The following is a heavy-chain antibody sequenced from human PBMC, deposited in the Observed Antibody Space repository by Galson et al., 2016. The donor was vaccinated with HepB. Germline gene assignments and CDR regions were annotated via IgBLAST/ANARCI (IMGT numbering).Heavy chain of an antibody. V-gene: IGHV1-46*01. D-gene: IGHD1-26*01. CDR3: ARFSYSGSYHIDY. J-gene: IGHJ4*02. CDR1: GYTFTSYY. CDR2: INPSGGST. Sequence: SVKVSCKASGYTFTSYYMHWVRQAPGQGLEWMGIINPSGGSTDYAQKFQGRVTMTRDTSTSTVYMELSSLTSDDTAVYYCARFSYSGSYHIDYWGQGALVTVSS.